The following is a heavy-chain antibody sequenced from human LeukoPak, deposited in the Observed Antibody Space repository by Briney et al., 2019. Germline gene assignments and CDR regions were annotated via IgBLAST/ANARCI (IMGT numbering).Heavy chain of an antibody. J-gene: IGHJ4*02. CDR2: ISSSSSYT. CDR3: ATTDWGKSYYGSGSYSR. Sequence: PGGSLRLSCAASGFTFSSYSMNWVRQAPGKGLEWVSSISSSSSYTYYADSVKGRFTISRDNAKNSLYLQMNSLRAEDTAVYYCATTDWGKSYYGSGSYSRWGQGTLVTVSS. V-gene: IGHV3-21*01. CDR1: GFTFSSYS. D-gene: IGHD3-10*01.